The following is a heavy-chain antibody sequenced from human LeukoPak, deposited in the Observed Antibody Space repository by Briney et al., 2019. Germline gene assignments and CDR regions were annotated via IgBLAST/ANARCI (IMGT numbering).Heavy chain of an antibody. CDR2: IYWDDEK. Sequence: SGPTLVKPTQTLTLTCSFSGFSLNTSGVGVGWISQPPGKALEWLAFIYWDDEKRYSPSLKTRLTVNKDTSKNQVVLTMTNMDPVDTATYYCARRISRLLYGSGSFDYWGQGTLVTVSS. D-gene: IGHD3-10*01. V-gene: IGHV2-5*02. CDR3: ARRISRLLYGSGSFDY. J-gene: IGHJ4*02. CDR1: GFSLNTSGVG.